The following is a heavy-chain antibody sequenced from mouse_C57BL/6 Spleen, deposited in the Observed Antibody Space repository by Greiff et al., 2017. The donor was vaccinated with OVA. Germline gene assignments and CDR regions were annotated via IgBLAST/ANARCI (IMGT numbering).Heavy chain of an antibody. D-gene: IGHD4-1*01. CDR1: GFTFSSYG. CDR3: ARHTPGTYFDY. CDR2: ISSGGSYT. J-gene: IGHJ2*01. Sequence: VQLVESGGDLVKPGGSLKLSCAASGFTFSSYGMSWVRQTPDKRLEWVATISSGGSYTYYPDSVKGRFTISRDNAKNTLYLQMSSLKSEDTAMYYCARHTPGTYFDYWGQGTTLTVSS. V-gene: IGHV5-6*01.